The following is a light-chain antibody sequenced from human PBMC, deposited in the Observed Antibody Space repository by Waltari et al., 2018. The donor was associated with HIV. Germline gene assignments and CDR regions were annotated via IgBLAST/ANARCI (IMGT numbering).Light chain of an antibody. CDR2: GKN. J-gene: IGLJ1*01. CDR1: SLRSYN. V-gene: IGLV3-19*01. CDR3: TSRDTSGDRYV. Sequence: SSELTQDPVVSVALGQTVKITCRGDSLRSYNASWYQQKPGQAPIIVMYGKNNRPSEIPDRFSVSASGNTASLTITGAQAEDEGDYYCTSRDTSGDRYVFGTGTTVFVL.